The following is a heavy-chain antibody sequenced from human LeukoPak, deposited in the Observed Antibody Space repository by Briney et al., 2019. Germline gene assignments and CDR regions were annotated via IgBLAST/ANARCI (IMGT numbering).Heavy chain of an antibody. Sequence: GGSLRLSCAASGFTFSSYSMNWVRQAPGKGLEWVSSISSSSYIYYADSVKGRFTISRDNAKNSLYLQMNSLRAEDTAVYYCARGREWELLRDPDAFDIWGQGTMVTVSS. D-gene: IGHD1-26*01. V-gene: IGHV3-21*01. J-gene: IGHJ3*02. CDR3: ARGREWELLRDPDAFDI. CDR2: ISSSSYI. CDR1: GFTFSSYS.